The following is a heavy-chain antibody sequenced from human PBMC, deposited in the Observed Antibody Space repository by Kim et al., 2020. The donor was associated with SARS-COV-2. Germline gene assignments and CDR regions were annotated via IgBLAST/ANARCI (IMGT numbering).Heavy chain of an antibody. CDR1: GFTFSSYA. CDR3: AKRTGIAVAGPVHY. V-gene: IGHV3-23*01. CDR2: ISGSGGST. D-gene: IGHD6-19*01. Sequence: GGSLRLSCAASGFTFSSYAMSWVRQAPGKGLEWVSGISGSGGSTYYADSVKGRFTISRDNSKNTLYLQMNSLRAEDTAVYYCAKRTGIAVAGPVHYWGQGTLVTVSS. J-gene: IGHJ4*02.